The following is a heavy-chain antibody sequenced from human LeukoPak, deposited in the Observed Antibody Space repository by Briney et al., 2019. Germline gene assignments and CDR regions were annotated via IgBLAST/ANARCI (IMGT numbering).Heavy chain of an antibody. CDR2: INHGEST. D-gene: IGHD6-19*01. V-gene: IGHV4-39*07. CDR1: GASVKGRNYY. Sequence: SETLSLPCTVSGASVKGRNYYWGWAPQPPGRGLDWNGEINHGESTNYNPARKSHDTMSEDTSQNQFSLKLSYGTAADTAVYYWSKDPRQWLVSYYFDYWGQGTLVTVSS. CDR3: SKDPRQWLVSYYFDY. J-gene: IGHJ4*02.